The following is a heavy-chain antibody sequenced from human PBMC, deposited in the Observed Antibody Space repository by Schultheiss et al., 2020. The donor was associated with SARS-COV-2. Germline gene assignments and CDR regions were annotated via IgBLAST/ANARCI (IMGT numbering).Heavy chain of an antibody. Sequence: SETLSLTCAVSGGSISSSNWWSWVRQPPGKGLEWIGEIYHSGSTNYNPSLKSLVTISVDTSKNQFSLKLSSVTAADTAVYYCARGGWYYYYGMDVWGQGTTVTVSS. CDR2: IYHSGST. CDR1: GGSISSSNW. V-gene: IGHV4-4*02. CDR3: ARGGWYYYYGMDV. D-gene: IGHD6-19*01. J-gene: IGHJ6*02.